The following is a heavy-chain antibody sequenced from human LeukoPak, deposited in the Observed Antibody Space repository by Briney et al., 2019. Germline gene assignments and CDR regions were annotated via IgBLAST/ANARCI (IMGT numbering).Heavy chain of an antibody. V-gene: IGHV3-21*01. CDR2: ISSSSTYI. D-gene: IGHD2-21*01. CDR3: AKDGRLWYPTYFDY. Sequence: GGSLRLSCAASGFTFSSYSMSWVRQAPGKGLEWVSSISSSSTYIYYADSVKGRFTISRDNAKNSLYLQMNSLRAEDTAVYYCAKDGRLWYPTYFDYWGQGTLVTVSS. J-gene: IGHJ4*02. CDR1: GFTFSSYS.